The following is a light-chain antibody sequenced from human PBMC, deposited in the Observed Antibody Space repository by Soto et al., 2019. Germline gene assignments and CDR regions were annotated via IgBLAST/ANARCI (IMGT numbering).Light chain of an antibody. CDR1: QSVSSSY. Sequence: EIVLTQSPGTLSLSPGERATLSCRASQSVSSSYLAWYQQKPGQAPRLLIYGASSRATGIPDRFSGSGSGTDFTLTISRLEPEDFAVCYCQQYGSSSLTFGPGTKWIS. J-gene: IGKJ3*01. V-gene: IGKV3-20*01. CDR2: GAS. CDR3: QQYGSSSLT.